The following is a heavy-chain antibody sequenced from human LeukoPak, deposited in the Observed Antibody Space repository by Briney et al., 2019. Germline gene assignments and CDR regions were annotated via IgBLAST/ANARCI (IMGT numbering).Heavy chain of an antibody. J-gene: IGHJ4*02. CDR3: ARDLRAPPIAAPDY. CDR2: ISAYNGNT. CDR1: GYTFTSYG. Sequence: GASVKVSCKASGYTFTSYGISWVRQAPGQGLECMGWISAYNGNTNYAQKLQGRVTMTTDTSTSTAYMELRSLRSDDTAVYYCARDLRAPPIAAPDYWGQGTLVTVSS. V-gene: IGHV1-18*01. D-gene: IGHD6-13*01.